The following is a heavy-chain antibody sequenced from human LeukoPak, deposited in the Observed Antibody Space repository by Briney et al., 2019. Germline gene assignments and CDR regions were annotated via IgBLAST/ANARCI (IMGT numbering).Heavy chain of an antibody. CDR1: GYTFTSYG. V-gene: IGHV1-18*01. Sequence: ASVKVSCKASGYTFTSYGISWVRQAPGQGLEWMGWISAYNGNTNYAQKLQGRVTMTTDTSTSTAYMELRSLRSDDTAVYYCARDYYDSSGYYSGLDYWGQGTLVTVSS. CDR3: ARDYYDSSGYYSGLDY. CDR2: ISAYNGNT. D-gene: IGHD3-22*01. J-gene: IGHJ4*02.